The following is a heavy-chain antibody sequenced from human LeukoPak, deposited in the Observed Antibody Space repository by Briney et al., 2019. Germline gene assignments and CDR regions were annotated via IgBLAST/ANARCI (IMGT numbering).Heavy chain of an antibody. CDR2: INSDGSST. D-gene: IGHD3-10*01. Sequence: PGGSLRLSCAASGFTFSSYWMHWVRQAPGKGLVWVSRINSDGSSTSYADSVKGRFTISRDNAKNSMHLQMSSLRAEDTAVYYCAKYSYGSGTSFDPWGQGTLVTVSS. V-gene: IGHV3-74*01. CDR3: AKYSYGSGTSFDP. J-gene: IGHJ5*02. CDR1: GFTFSSYW.